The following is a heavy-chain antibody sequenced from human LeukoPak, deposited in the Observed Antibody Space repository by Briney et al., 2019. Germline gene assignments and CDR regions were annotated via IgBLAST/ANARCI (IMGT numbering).Heavy chain of an antibody. CDR3: ARTVVPAGRGGHWFDP. CDR2: ISGSGGST. D-gene: IGHD2-2*01. CDR1: GFTFSSYA. Sequence: QTGGSLRLSCAASGFTFSSYAMSWVRQAPGKGLEWVSAISGSGGSTYYADSVKGRFTISRDNSKNTLYLQMNSLRAGDTAVYYCARTVVPAGRGGHWFDPWGQGTLVTVSS. V-gene: IGHV3-23*01. J-gene: IGHJ5*02.